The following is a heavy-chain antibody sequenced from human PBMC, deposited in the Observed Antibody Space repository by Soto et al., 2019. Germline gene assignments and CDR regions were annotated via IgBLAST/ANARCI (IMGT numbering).Heavy chain of an antibody. CDR2: ISGSGGST. CDR1: GLTFSSYG. D-gene: IGHD3-22*01. J-gene: IGHJ4*02. Sequence: ESGGGLVRPGGSLRVSCAASGLTFSSYGMSWVRQAPGKGPEWVSGISGSGGSTYYADSVKGRFTISRDNSKNTVYLQMNSLRAEDTASYYCASYYYHSSGYYHYFDYWGQGTLVTVSS. V-gene: IGHV3-23*01. CDR3: ASYYYHSSGYYHYFDY.